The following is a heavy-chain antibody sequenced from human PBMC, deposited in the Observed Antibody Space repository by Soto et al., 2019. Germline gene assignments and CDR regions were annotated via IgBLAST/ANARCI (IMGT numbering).Heavy chain of an antibody. Sequence: QVQLAQSGAEERKPGASVKVSCEATGYTFTAYAMHWVRQAPGQRLEWMGWIKPANGNTKYSQKFQGRLTITSDTSANTMYKELSSLTSEDTAMYYCTRSAISPYGGLIGPFDYWGQGNLVIVSS. D-gene: IGHD3-16*02. CDR3: TRSAISPYGGLIGPFDY. V-gene: IGHV1-3*05. J-gene: IGHJ4*02. CDR1: GYTFTAYA. CDR2: IKPANGNT.